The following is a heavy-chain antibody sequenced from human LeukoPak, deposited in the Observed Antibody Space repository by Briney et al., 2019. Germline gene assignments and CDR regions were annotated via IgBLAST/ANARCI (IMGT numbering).Heavy chain of an antibody. J-gene: IGHJ4*02. CDR3: VRLSITVAGSDY. D-gene: IGHD6-13*01. V-gene: IGHV3-7*01. Sequence: GGSLRLSCAASGFTFSSSYMNWVRQAPGMGLEWVANINQDGGEKYYVDPVKGRFTISRDNAKNSLYLQMNDMRVEDTAVYYCVRLSITVAGSDYWGQGALVTVSS. CDR2: INQDGGEK. CDR1: GFTFSSSY.